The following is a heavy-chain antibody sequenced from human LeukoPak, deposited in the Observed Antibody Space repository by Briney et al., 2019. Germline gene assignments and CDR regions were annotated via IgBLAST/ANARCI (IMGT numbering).Heavy chain of an antibody. CDR3: ARELAYCGGDCYRGYFDY. V-gene: IGHV3-21*01. CDR2: ITTSSTYI. Sequence: GGSLRLSCAASGFSFSDYNMNWVRQAPGKALEWVSSITTSSTYIYYGDSVKGRFTISRDNAKNSLYLQMNGLRAEDTAVYYCARELAYCGGDCYRGYFDYWGQGTLVTVSS. J-gene: IGHJ4*02. D-gene: IGHD2-21*02. CDR1: GFSFSDYN.